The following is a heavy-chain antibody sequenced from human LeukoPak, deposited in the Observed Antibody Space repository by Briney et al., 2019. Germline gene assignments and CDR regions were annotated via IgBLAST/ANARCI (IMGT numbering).Heavy chain of an antibody. CDR2: TYPRDSDT. D-gene: IGHD1-14*01. CDR1: GXGFTSYW. V-gene: IGHV5-51*01. CDR3: ARHVTTASAARGFDI. J-gene: IGHJ3*02. Sequence: GESLKISCKGSGXGFTSYWVAWLRQMPGKGVEWMGLTYPRDSDTRYSPSFQGQVTISADKSINTAYLQWSGLKTSDTAVYYCARHVTTASAARGFDIWGQGTMVTVSS.